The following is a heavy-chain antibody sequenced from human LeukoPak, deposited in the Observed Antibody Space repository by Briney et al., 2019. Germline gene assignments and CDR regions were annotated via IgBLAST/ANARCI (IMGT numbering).Heavy chain of an antibody. CDR2: IYYSGRT. CDR1: AGSISSSNYY. CDR3: ARASSYYGSGSYPESYYYYYYMDV. Sequence: PSETLSLTCTVSAGSISSSNYYWGWIRQPPGKGLEWIGSIYYSGRTYYNPSLKSRVTISVDKSKNQFSLKLSSVTAADTAVYYCARASSYYGSGSYPESYYYYYYMDVWGKGTTVTISS. D-gene: IGHD3-10*01. V-gene: IGHV4-39*07. J-gene: IGHJ6*03.